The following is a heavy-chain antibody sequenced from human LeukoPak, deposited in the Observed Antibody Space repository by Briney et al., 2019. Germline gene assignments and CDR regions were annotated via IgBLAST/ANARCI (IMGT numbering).Heavy chain of an antibody. V-gene: IGHV4-59*08. Sequence: SETLSLTCTVPGDFISSYYWSWIRQSPGKGLEWIAYIYYSGSTKYNPSLKSRVSISIDTSKKQFSLKLTSVTAADTTVYYCARGRGIRYTRRGTFDIWGQGTMVTVSS. D-gene: IGHD3-16*02. CDR1: GDFISSYY. J-gene: IGHJ3*02. CDR2: IYYSGST. CDR3: ARGRGIRYTRRGTFDI.